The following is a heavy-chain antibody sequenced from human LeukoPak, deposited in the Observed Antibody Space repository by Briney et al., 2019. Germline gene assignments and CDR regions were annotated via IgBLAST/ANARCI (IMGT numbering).Heavy chain of an antibody. D-gene: IGHD3-22*01. V-gene: IGHV4-34*01. CDR3: ARGRVQAPGYYDSSGYPKYYFDY. CDR1: GGSFSGYY. Sequence: SETLSLTCAVYGGSFSGYYWSWIRQPPGKGLEWIGEINHSGSTNYNPSLKSRVTISVDTSKNQFSLKLSSVTAADTAVYYCARGRVQAPGYYDSSGYPKYYFDYWGQGTLVTVSS. CDR2: INHSGST. J-gene: IGHJ4*02.